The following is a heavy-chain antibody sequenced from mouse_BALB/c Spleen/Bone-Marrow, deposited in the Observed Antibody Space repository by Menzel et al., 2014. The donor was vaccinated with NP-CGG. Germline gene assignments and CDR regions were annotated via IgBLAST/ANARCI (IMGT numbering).Heavy chain of an antibody. CDR3: ARDY. J-gene: IGHJ2*01. CDR1: GYTFTDTW. Sequence: QVQLQQSGPELAKPGASVKMSWKASGYTFTDTWIHWIKQRPGQGLEWIGYINPSTGYAEYNQNFKDKATLTVDKSSSTAYMQLSSLTSEDSAVYYCARDYWGQGTTLTVSS. V-gene: IGHV1-7*01. CDR2: INPSTGYA.